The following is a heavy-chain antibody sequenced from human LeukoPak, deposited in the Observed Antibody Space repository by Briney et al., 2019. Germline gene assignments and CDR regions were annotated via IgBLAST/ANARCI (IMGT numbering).Heavy chain of an antibody. D-gene: IGHD3-22*01. CDR2: IYYSGST. CDR3: ARGAYYYDSSGWTSRAEYFQH. V-gene: IGHV4-59*01. Sequence: SETLSLTCTVSGGSISSYYWSWIQQPPGKGLEWIGYIYYSGSTNYNPSLKSRVTISVDTSKNQFSLKLSSVTAADTAVYYCARGAYYYDSSGWTSRAEYFQHWGQGTLVTVSS. J-gene: IGHJ1*01. CDR1: GGSISSYY.